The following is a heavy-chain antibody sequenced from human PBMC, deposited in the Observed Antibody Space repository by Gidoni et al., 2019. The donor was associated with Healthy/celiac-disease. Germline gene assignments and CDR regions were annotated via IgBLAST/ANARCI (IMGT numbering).Heavy chain of an antibody. V-gene: IGHV3-30*18. J-gene: IGHJ5*02. D-gene: IGHD2-2*01. CDR1: GFTFSSYG. CDR3: AKDRGVVVPAAIIARWFDP. Sequence: QVQLVESGGGVVQPGRSLRLSCAAPGFTFSSYGLPWVRQAPCKGLEWVAVISYDGSKKYYAYSVKGRFTISRDNSKNTLYLQMNSLRAEDTAVYYCAKDRGVVVPAAIIARWFDPWGQGTLVTVSS. CDR2: ISYDGSKK.